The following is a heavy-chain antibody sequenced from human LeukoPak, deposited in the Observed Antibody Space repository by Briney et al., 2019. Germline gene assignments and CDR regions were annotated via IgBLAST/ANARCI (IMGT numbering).Heavy chain of an antibody. CDR1: GYTFTSYD. CDR3: ARGLFDLLWFGELGGFDP. V-gene: IGHV1-8*01. J-gene: IGHJ5*02. D-gene: IGHD3-10*01. Sequence: GASVKVSCKASGYTFTSYDINWVRQATGQGLEWMGWMNPNSGNTGYAQKFQGRVTMTRNTSISTAYMELSSLRSEDTAVYYCARGLFDLLWFGELGGFDPWGQGTLVTISS. CDR2: MNPNSGNT.